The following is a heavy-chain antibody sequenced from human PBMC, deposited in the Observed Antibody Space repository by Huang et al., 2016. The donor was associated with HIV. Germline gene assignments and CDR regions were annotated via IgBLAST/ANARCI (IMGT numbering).Heavy chain of an antibody. J-gene: IGHJ6*02. CDR2: SKQDESEK. V-gene: IGHV3-7*01. D-gene: IGHD1-7*01. CDR3: ATKTAAMDI. CDR1: TFTFGAYW. Sequence: VESGGRLVQPGGSIRLSCVGSTFTFGAYWMSWVRQSPGKGLEWVANSKQDESEKYYVESVKGRFNISRENAKKVLFLEMNNVRVEDTATYYCATKTAAMDIWGQGTTVTVS.